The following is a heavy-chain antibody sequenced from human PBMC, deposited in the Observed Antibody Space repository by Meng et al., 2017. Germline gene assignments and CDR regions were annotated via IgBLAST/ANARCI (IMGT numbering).Heavy chain of an antibody. J-gene: IGHJ4*02. CDR2: IIPIFGTA. CDR1: GGTFSSYA. Sequence: SVKVSCKASGGTFSSYAISWVRQAPGQGLEWMGGIIPIFGTANYAQKFQGRVTITADKSTSTAYMELSSLRSEDTAVYYCARVWGDYYDSSGYYFGYWGQGTPVTVSS. D-gene: IGHD3-22*01. CDR3: ARVWGDYYDSSGYYFGY. V-gene: IGHV1-69*06.